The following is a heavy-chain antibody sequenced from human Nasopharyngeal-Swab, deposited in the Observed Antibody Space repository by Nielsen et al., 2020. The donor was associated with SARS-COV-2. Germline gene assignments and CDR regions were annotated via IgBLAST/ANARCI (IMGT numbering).Heavy chain of an antibody. Sequence: GSLRLSCAVYGGSFSGYYWSRIRQPPGKGLEWIGEIYHSGSTNYNPSLKSRVTISVDKSKNQFSLKLSSVTAADTAVYYCARVLAERAYYDFWSGYSDYYYGMDVWGQGTTVTVSS. CDR2: IYHSGST. CDR3: ARVLAERAYYDFWSGYSDYYYGMDV. D-gene: IGHD3-3*01. CDR1: GGSFSGYY. J-gene: IGHJ6*02. V-gene: IGHV4-34*01.